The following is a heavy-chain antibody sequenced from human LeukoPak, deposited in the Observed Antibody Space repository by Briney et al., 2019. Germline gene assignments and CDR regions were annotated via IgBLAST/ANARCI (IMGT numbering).Heavy chain of an antibody. V-gene: IGHV3-23*01. CDR2: ISGSGGST. Sequence: GGSLRLSCAASGFTFSSYAMSWVRQAPGKGLEWVSGISGSGGSTYYADSVKGRFTISRDNSKNTLYLQMNSLRAEDTAVYYCARAVFDFWSGDYWGQGTLVTVSS. D-gene: IGHD3-3*01. J-gene: IGHJ4*02. CDR3: ARAVFDFWSGDY. CDR1: GFTFSSYA.